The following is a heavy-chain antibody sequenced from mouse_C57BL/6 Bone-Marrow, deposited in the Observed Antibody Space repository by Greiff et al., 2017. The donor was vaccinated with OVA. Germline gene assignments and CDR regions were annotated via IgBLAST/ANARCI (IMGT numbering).Heavy chain of an antibody. CDR2: ISDGGSYT. CDR1: GFTFSSYA. D-gene: IGHD3-3*01. Sequence: EVQGVESGGGLVKPGGSLKLSCAASGFTFSSYAMSWVRQTPEKRLEWVATISDGGSYTYYPDNVKGRFTISRDNAKNNLYLQMSHLKSEDTAMYYCARLGPFAYWGQGTLVTVSA. CDR3: ARLGPFAY. J-gene: IGHJ3*01. V-gene: IGHV5-4*01.